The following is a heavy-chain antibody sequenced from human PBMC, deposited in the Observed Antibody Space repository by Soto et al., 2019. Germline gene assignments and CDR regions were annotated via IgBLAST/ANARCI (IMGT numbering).Heavy chain of an antibody. D-gene: IGHD2-21*02. J-gene: IGHJ3*02. V-gene: IGHV4-31*03. CDR1: GGSISSGGYY. CDR2: IYYSGST. CDR3: ARARRVVVTAMDAFDI. Sequence: SETLSLTCTVSGGSISSGGYYWRWIRQHPGKGLEWIGYIYYSGSTYYNPSLKSRVTISVDTSKNQFSLKLSSVTAADTAVYYCARARRVVVTAMDAFDIWGQGTRVTASS.